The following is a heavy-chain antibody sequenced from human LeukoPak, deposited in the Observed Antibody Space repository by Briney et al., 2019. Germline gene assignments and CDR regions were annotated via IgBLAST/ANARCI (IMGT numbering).Heavy chain of an antibody. Sequence: GGSLRLSCAASGFTFSSYAMSWVRQAPGKGLGWVSAISGSGGSTYYADSVKGRFTISRDNSKNTLYLQMNSLRAEDTAVYYCAKDRATRFGPQPIVNWGQGTLVTVSS. D-gene: IGHD3-10*01. CDR3: AKDRATRFGPQPIVN. V-gene: IGHV3-23*01. CDR2: ISGSGGST. CDR1: GFTFSSYA. J-gene: IGHJ4*02.